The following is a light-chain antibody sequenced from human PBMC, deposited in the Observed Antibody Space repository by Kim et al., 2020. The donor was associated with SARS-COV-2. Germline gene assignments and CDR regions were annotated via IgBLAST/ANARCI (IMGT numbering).Light chain of an antibody. J-gene: IGKJ1*01. CDR1: QSVSSN. Sequence: EIVMTQSPATLSVSPGERATLSCRASQSVSSNLAWYQQKPGQAPRLLIYGASTSATGIPARFSGSGSGTEFTLTISSLQSEDFAVYYCQQYNNWRGTFGQGTKVDIK. V-gene: IGKV3-15*01. CDR2: GAS. CDR3: QQYNNWRGT.